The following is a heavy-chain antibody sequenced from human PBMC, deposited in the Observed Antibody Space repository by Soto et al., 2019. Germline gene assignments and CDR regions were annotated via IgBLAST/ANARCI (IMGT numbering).Heavy chain of an antibody. V-gene: IGHV3-9*01. CDR3: AKDSVALQWFGASDY. CDR1: GFTFDDYA. J-gene: IGHJ4*02. CDR2: ISWNSGSI. D-gene: IGHD3-10*01. Sequence: EVQLVESGGGLVQPGRSLRLSCAASGFTFDDYAMHWVRQAPGKGLEWVSGISWNSGSIGYADSVKGRFTISRDNAKNSLYLQMNSRIAEDTALYYCAKDSVALQWFGASDYWGQGTLVTVSS.